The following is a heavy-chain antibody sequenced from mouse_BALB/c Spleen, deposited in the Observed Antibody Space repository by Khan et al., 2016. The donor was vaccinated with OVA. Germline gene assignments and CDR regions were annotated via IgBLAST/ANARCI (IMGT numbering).Heavy chain of an antibody. D-gene: IGHD2-4*01. CDR1: GYSITSDYA. V-gene: IGHV3-2*02. Sequence: EVQLQESGPGLVKPSQSLSLTCTVTGYSITSDYAWNWIRQFPGNKLEWMGYISSSGSTNYNPALKSRISITRDTSKNQFSLQLNSVTTEDTATYYSARDDSRCNYAMDYWGQGTSVTVSA. J-gene: IGHJ4*01. CDR2: ISSSGST. CDR3: ARDDSRCNYAMDY.